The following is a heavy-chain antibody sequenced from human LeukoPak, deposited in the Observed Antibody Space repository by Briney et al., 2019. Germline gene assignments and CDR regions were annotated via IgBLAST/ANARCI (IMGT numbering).Heavy chain of an antibody. CDR3: ARHRYCSSTSCYKDFDY. D-gene: IGHD2-2*02. CDR1: GGSFSGYY. Sequence: PSETLSLTCAVSGGSFSGYYWSWIRQPPGKGLEWIGEINHSGSTNYNPSLKDRVTISVDTSKNQFSLKLSSVTAADTAVYYCARHRYCSSTSCYKDFDYWGQGTLVTVSS. CDR2: INHSGST. J-gene: IGHJ4*02. V-gene: IGHV4-34*01.